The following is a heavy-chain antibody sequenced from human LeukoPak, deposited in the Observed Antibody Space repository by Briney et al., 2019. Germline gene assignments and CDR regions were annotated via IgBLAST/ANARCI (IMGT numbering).Heavy chain of an antibody. J-gene: IGHJ6*02. CDR1: GFTFSLHA. D-gene: IGHD6-6*01. Sequence: GGSLRLSCEVSGFTFSLHAMTWVPQAPGKGLEWVSGISGAGSNTYYAGSVKGRFTISRDNSRNTLYLQMNSLRAEDTAVYYCAKGLLEFSRSSGYYYYGMDVWGQGTTVTVSS. CDR3: AKGLLEFSRSSGYYYYGMDV. CDR2: ISGAGSNT. V-gene: IGHV3-23*01.